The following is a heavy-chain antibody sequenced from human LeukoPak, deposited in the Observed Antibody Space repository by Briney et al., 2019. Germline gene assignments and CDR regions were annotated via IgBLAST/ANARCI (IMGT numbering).Heavy chain of an antibody. CDR3: ARLAQAYYYDSSGYYSYFDY. V-gene: IGHV4-38-2*02. Sequence: SETLSLTCTVSGYSISSGYYWGWIRQPPGKGLEWIGNFYHSGSTYYNPSLKSRVTISVDTSKNQFSLKLSSVTAADTAVYYCARLAQAYYYDSSGYYSYFDYWGQGTLVTVSS. CDR2: FYHSGST. CDR1: GYSISSGYY. D-gene: IGHD3-22*01. J-gene: IGHJ4*02.